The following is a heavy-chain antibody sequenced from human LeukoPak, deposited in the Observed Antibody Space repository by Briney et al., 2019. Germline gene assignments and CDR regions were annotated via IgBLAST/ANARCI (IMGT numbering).Heavy chain of an antibody. CDR2: ISACGRGT. Sequence: GGSLRLSCAASRFTFSTYWMHWVRQAPGKGLAWVSRISACGRGTTYADSVKGRFTISRDNAKNTLYLQMNSLRAEDTALYYCARDGDDYNSFDWWGQGALVTVSS. D-gene: IGHD5-24*01. J-gene: IGHJ4*02. CDR1: RFTFSTYW. V-gene: IGHV3-74*01. CDR3: ARDGDDYNSFDW.